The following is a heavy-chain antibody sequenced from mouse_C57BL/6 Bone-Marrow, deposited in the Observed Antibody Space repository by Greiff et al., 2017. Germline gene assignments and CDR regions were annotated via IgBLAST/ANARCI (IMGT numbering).Heavy chain of an antibody. CDR1: GYTFTSYG. CDR2: IYPRSGNT. Sequence: VKVVESGAELARPGASVKLSCKASGYTFTSYGISWVKQRTGQGLEWIGEIYPRSGNTYYNEKFKGKATLTADKSSSTAYMELRSLTSEDSAVYFCARWGGSMDYWGQGTSVTVSS. J-gene: IGHJ4*01. V-gene: IGHV1-81*01. D-gene: IGHD1-1*02. CDR3: ARWGGSMDY.